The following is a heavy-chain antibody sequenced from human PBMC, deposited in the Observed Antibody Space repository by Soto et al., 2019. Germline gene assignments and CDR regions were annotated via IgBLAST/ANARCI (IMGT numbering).Heavy chain of an antibody. CDR3: ARRYGSCFNY. V-gene: IGHV4-59*08. Sequence: PSETLSLTCTASGGAISSYYWNWLRQSPGKGLEWIGYINNNGNTNYNPSLTSRVTISVDTSKNQISLSLTSVTAADTAVYYCARRYGSCFNYWGQGTLVTVSS. CDR2: INNNGNT. CDR1: GGAISSYY. J-gene: IGHJ4*02. D-gene: IGHD3-10*01.